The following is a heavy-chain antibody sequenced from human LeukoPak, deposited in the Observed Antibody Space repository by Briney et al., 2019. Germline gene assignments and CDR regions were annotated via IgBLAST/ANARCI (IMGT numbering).Heavy chain of an antibody. V-gene: IGHV3-23*01. D-gene: IGHD1-26*01. Sequence: GGSLRLSCAASGFTFSSYAMTWVRQAPGKGLEWVSAISGSGGSTYYADSVKGRFTISRDNSENTLYLQMNGLRAEDTAVYYCAKVGATEYVGYWGQGTLVTVSS. CDR1: GFTFSSYA. CDR3: AKVGATEYVGY. J-gene: IGHJ4*02. CDR2: ISGSGGST.